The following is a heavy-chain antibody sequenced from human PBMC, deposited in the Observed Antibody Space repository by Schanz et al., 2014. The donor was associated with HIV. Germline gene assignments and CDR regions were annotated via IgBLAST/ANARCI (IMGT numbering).Heavy chain of an antibody. CDR3: VHDDSDNDGFDM. V-gene: IGHV3-7*01. CDR1: GFSFSNFW. Sequence: EVRLVESGGGLVQSGGSLRLSCAASGFSFSNFWVTWVRQAPGKRLEWVANMNQDGSRKYYVDSVKGRFTISRDNAANSLFLQKNSLRAEDTAVYYCVHDDSDNDGFDMWGQGTMVTVSS. D-gene: IGHD3-22*01. J-gene: IGHJ3*02. CDR2: MNQDGSRK.